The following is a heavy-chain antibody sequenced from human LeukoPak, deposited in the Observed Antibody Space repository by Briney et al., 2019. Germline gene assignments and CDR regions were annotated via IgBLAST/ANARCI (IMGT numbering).Heavy chain of an antibody. D-gene: IGHD4-23*01. J-gene: IGHJ2*01. CDR1: GGSISSYC. V-gene: IGHV4-59*01. CDR2: IYYSGST. CDR3: ARGYGGTHWYFDL. Sequence: SETLSLTWTVSGGSISSYCWSWIRRPPGKGLEWIGYIYYSGSTNYNPSLKSRVTISVDTSKNQFSLKLSSVTAADTAVYYCARGYGGTHWYFDLWGRGTLVTVSS.